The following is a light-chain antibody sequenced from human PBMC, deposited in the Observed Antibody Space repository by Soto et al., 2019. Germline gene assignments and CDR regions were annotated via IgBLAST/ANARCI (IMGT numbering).Light chain of an antibody. Sequence: DIQMTQSPSSLSVSVGDRVTITCQASQGIGNYLNWYQQKPGKAPKLLILDVSNLETGAPSRFSGSGSGTEFTVTISSLQPEDVATYYCQQYYNLPITFGQGTRLDIK. V-gene: IGKV1-33*01. CDR2: DVS. J-gene: IGKJ5*01. CDR3: QQYYNLPIT. CDR1: QGIGNY.